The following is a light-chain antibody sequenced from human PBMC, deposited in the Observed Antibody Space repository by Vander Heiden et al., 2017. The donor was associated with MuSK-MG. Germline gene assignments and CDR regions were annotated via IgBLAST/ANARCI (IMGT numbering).Light chain of an antibody. CDR2: AAS. V-gene: IGKV1-39*01. CDR3: QKSYSTPIT. J-gene: IGKJ5*01. CDR1: QIISSY. Sequence: DIQMTQSPSSLSASVGDRVTITSRARQIISSYINWYQQKPGKAPKCLIYAASSLQSGVPSRVSGSGSGTDFTLTISSLQTEDFATYYCQKSYSTPITFGQGTRLEIK.